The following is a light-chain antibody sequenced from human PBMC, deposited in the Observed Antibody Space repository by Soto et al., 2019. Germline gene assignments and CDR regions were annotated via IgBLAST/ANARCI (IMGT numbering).Light chain of an antibody. CDR1: QAIGNY. CDR2: AAS. Sequence: AIRMTQSPSSLPASTGGRATITCRASQAIGNYLAWYQQKPGKAPKLLIYAASTLQSGFPSTFSGSGSGTDFTLTINRLQSEDFATYYCQQYYSHPYIFGRGTRLEV. CDR3: QQYYSHPYI. V-gene: IGKV1-8*01. J-gene: IGKJ2*01.